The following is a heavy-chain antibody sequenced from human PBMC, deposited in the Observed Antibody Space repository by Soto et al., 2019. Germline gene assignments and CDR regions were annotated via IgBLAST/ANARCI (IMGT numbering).Heavy chain of an antibody. CDR2: ISYDGSNK. V-gene: IGHV3-30*18. D-gene: IGHD6-13*01. CDR3: AKDLGKGAYSSSWFIGYYFDY. J-gene: IGHJ4*02. Sequence: GGSLRLSCAASGFTFSSYGMHWVRQAPGKGLEWVAVISYDGSNKYYADSVKGRFTISRDNSKNTLYLQMNSLRAEDTAVYYCAKDLGKGAYSSSWFIGYYFDYWGQGTLVTVSS. CDR1: GFTFSSYG.